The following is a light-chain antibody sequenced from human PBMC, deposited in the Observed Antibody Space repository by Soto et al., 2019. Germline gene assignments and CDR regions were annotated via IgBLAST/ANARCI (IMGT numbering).Light chain of an antibody. CDR1: SSDVGGYNY. Sequence: QSALTQPASVSGSPGQSITISCTGTSSDVGGYNYVSWYQHHPGKAPKLMIYDVSNLPSGVSNRFSGSKSGNTASLTISGLQPEYEADYYCSSYTTSNTRQIVFGTGTKLTVL. CDR3: SSYTTSNTRQIV. V-gene: IGLV2-14*03. J-gene: IGLJ1*01. CDR2: DVS.